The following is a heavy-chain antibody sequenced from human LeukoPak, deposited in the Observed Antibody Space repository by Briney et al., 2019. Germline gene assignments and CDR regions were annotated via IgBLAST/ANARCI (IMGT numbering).Heavy chain of an antibody. V-gene: IGHV3-30*02. Sequence: GGSLRLSCAASGFTFSSYGMHWVRQAPGKGLEWVAFIRYDGSNKCYADSVKGRFTISRDNAKNSLYLQMNSLRAEDTAVYYCARSGIHSSSSKDYWGQGTLVTVSS. CDR3: ARSGIHSSSSKDY. CDR1: GFTFSSYG. J-gene: IGHJ4*02. D-gene: IGHD6-6*01. CDR2: IRYDGSNK.